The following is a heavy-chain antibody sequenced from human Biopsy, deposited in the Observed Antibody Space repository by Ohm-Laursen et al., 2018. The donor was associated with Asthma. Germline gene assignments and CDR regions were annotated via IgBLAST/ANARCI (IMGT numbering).Heavy chain of an antibody. Sequence: SLRLSCAASGFTFSNYGMHWVRQAPGKGLDRVAVISFDGSNKNYTDSVKGRFTISRDNSKNMVYLQMNSLRPEDTAVYYCAKDRVAGRSYYFDYWGQGSLVSVSS. J-gene: IGHJ4*02. V-gene: IGHV3-30*18. CDR1: GFTFSNYG. CDR2: ISFDGSNK. CDR3: AKDRVAGRSYYFDY. D-gene: IGHD6-13*01.